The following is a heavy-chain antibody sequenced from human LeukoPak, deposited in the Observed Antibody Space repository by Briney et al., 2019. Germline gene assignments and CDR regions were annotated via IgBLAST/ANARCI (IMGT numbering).Heavy chain of an antibody. Sequence: GGSLRLSCAASGFTFSSYGMSWVRQAPGKGLEWVSAVSGSGGSTYYADSVKGRFAISRDNSKSTLYLQMNSLRAEDTAVYYCAKVALYCSSTSCYGNFDYWGQGTLVTVSS. V-gene: IGHV3-23*01. J-gene: IGHJ4*02. CDR1: GFTFSSYG. CDR3: AKVALYCSSTSCYGNFDY. D-gene: IGHD2-2*01. CDR2: VSGSGGST.